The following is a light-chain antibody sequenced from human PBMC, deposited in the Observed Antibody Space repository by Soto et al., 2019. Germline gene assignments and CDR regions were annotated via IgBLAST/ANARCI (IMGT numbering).Light chain of an antibody. CDR2: WAS. CDR3: QQCSTTPVT. Sequence: DIVMTQSPDSLAVSLGEGATINCKSSQSLLHLAWYQQKPGQPPKLLIYWASTRESGVPDRFSGSGSGTDFTLTTSSLQAEDEAVYYCQQCSTTPVTFGQGTKVEIK. V-gene: IGKV4-1*01. J-gene: IGKJ1*01. CDR1: QSLLH.